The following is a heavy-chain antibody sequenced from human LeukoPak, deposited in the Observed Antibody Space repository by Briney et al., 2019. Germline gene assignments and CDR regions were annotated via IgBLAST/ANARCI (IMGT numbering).Heavy chain of an antibody. J-gene: IGHJ5*02. CDR3: ARIVVVAAGIRGWFDP. D-gene: IGHD2-15*01. Sequence: GASVKVSCKASGYTFTSYDINWVRQATGQGLEWMGGIIPIFGTANYAQKFQGRVTITADKSTSTAYMELSSLRSEDTAVYYCARIVVVAAGIRGWFDPWGQGTLVTVSS. CDR2: IIPIFGTA. V-gene: IGHV1-69*06. CDR1: GYTFTSYD.